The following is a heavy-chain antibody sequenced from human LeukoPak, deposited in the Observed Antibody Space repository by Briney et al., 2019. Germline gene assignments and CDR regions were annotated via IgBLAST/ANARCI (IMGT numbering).Heavy chain of an antibody. CDR3: ARDRQQWLVRGAFDI. D-gene: IGHD6-19*01. CDR2: IYYSGST. Sequence: SETLSLTCTVSGGSISSHYWSWIRQPPGKGLEWIGYIYYSGSTNYNPSLKSRVTISVDTSKNQFSLKLSSVTAADTAVYYCARDRQQWLVRGAFDIWGQGTMVTVSS. J-gene: IGHJ3*02. CDR1: GGSISSHY. V-gene: IGHV4-59*11.